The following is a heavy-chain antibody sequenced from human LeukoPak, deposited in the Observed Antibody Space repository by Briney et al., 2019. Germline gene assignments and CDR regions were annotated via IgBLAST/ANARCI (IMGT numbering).Heavy chain of an antibody. CDR3: ARSGGYSSSWYRWLDP. J-gene: IGHJ5*02. CDR2: INPNSGGT. D-gene: IGHD6-13*01. Sequence: ASVRVSCKASGYTFTGYYMHWVRQAPGQGLEWMGWINPNSGGTNYAQKFQGRVTMTRDTSISTAYMELSRLRSDDTAVYYCARSGGYSSSWYRWLDPWGQGTLVTVSS. CDR1: GYTFTGYY. V-gene: IGHV1-2*02.